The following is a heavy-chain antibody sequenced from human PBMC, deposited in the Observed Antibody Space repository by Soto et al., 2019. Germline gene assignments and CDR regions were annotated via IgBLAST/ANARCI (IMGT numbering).Heavy chain of an antibody. CDR2: IIPIFGTA. V-gene: IGHV1-69*13. D-gene: IGHD2-15*01. CDR3: AREYCSGGSCYSTP. J-gene: IGHJ5*02. Sequence: SVKVSCKASGGTFSSYAISWVRQAPGQGLEWMGGIIPIFGTANYAQKFQGRVTFTADESTSTAYMELSSLRSEDTAVYYCAREYCSGGSCYSTPWGQGTLVTVSS. CDR1: GGTFSSYA.